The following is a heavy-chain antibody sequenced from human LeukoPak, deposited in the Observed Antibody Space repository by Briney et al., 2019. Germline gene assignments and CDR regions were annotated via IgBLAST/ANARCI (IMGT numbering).Heavy chain of an antibody. CDR3: ARGKHTAAIPDY. V-gene: IGHV3-74*01. CDR2: INADVSST. D-gene: IGHD6-13*01. J-gene: IGHJ4*02. Sequence: GSLELSFAASGFPFSTYWMHWVRQATGEGLVGVSRINADVSSTSYADSVKGRFTISRDNAKNTLYLQMNSLRAEDTAVYYCARGKHTAAIPDYWGQGTLVTVSS. CDR1: GFPFSTYW.